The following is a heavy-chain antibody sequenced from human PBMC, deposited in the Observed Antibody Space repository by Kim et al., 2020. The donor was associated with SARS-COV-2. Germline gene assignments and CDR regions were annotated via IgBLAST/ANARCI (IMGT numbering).Heavy chain of an antibody. Sequence: GGSLRLSCAASGFTFSSYAMSWVRQAPGKGLEWVSVIYSGGSSTYYADSVKGRFTISRDNSKNTLYLQMNSLRAEDTAVYYCAKDGDYGSGSYGFDYWGQGTLVTVSS. CDR3: AKDGDYGSGSYGFDY. D-gene: IGHD3-10*01. V-gene: IGHV3-23*03. CDR2: IYSGGSST. CDR1: GFTFSSYA. J-gene: IGHJ4*02.